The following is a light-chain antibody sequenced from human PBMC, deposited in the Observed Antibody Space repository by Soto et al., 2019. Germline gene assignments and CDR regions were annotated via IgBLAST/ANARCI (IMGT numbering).Light chain of an antibody. Sequence: DIQMTQSPSTLSASVGDRGTITCRASQTISNWLAWYQQKPGKAPKLLIYDAAKLESGVPSRFSGSGSGTEFTLTISSLQPDDFGTYYCQQYNSYAFTFGPGTKVDIK. CDR2: DAA. V-gene: IGKV1-5*01. J-gene: IGKJ3*01. CDR1: QTISNW. CDR3: QQYNSYAFT.